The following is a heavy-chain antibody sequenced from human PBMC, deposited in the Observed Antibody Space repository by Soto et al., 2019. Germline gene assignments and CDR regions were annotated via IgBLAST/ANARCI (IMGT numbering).Heavy chain of an antibody. Sequence: GGSLRFSCAASGFTFSSYSMNWVRQAPGKGLEWVSYISSSSSTIYYADSVKGRFTISRDNAKNSLYLQMNSLRAEDTAVYYCAIGLFPDGYCSSTSCYDGDYWGQGTLVTVSS. CDR2: ISSSSSTI. J-gene: IGHJ4*02. CDR3: AIGLFPDGYCSSTSCYDGDY. CDR1: GFTFSSYS. V-gene: IGHV3-48*01. D-gene: IGHD2-2*03.